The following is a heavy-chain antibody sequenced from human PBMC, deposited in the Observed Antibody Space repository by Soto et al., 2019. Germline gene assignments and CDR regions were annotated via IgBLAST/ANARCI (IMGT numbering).Heavy chain of an antibody. Sequence: QVQLQESGPGLVKPSQTLSLTCTVSGGSISSGGYYWSWIRQHPGKGLEWIGYIYYSGSTYYNPSPKRRVTIXXDXSXXQFSLKLSSVTAADTAVYYCARGSRLNGDYYGMDVWGQGTTVTVSS. CDR1: GGSISSGGYY. CDR3: ARGSRLNGDYYGMDV. CDR2: IYYSGST. J-gene: IGHJ6*02. V-gene: IGHV4-31*03.